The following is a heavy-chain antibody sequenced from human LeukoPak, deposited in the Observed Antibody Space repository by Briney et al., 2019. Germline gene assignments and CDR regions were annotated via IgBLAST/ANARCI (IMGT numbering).Heavy chain of an antibody. CDR1: GGSIGPYY. CDR2: IYTTGTA. CDR3: ARDSQYYYDSSGPFSFDY. J-gene: IGHJ4*02. V-gene: IGHV4-4*07. D-gene: IGHD3-22*01. Sequence: SETLSLTCIISGGSIGPYYWSWIRQAAGKGPEWIGRIYTTGTADYNPSLKGRVFLSVDTSKNQFSLKLSSVTAADTAVYYCARDSQYYYDSSGPFSFDYWGQGTLVTVSS.